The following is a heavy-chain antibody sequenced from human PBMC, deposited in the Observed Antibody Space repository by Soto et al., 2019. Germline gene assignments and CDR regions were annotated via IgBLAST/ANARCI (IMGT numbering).Heavy chain of an antibody. J-gene: IGHJ4*02. D-gene: IGHD6-19*01. CDR1: GDSITGDNW. Sequence: SETLSLTCAVSGDSITGDNWWSWVRQPPGKGLEWIGEIHHSGATNYNPSLKSRVTISVDTSKNQFSLKLSSVTAADTAVYYCAGGIAVAGTEHYWGQGTLVTVSS. CDR3: AGGIAVAGTEHY. V-gene: IGHV4-4*02. CDR2: IHHSGAT.